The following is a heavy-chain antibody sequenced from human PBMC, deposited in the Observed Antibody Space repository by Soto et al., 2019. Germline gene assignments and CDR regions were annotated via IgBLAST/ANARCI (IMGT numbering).Heavy chain of an antibody. D-gene: IGHD2-8*01. CDR2: IYYSGST. CDR3: ARRYDANFDY. CDR1: GGSISSYY. Sequence: SETLSLTCTVSGGSISSYYWSWIRQPPGKGLEWIGYIYYSGSTNYNPSLKSRVTISVDTSKNQFSLKLSSVTAADPAVYYCARRYDANFDYWGQGTRVTVSS. J-gene: IGHJ4*02. V-gene: IGHV4-59*08.